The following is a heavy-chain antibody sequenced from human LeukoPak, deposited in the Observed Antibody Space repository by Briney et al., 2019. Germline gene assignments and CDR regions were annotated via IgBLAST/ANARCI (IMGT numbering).Heavy chain of an antibody. CDR2: IYSSGST. V-gene: IGHV4-59*01. CDR1: GGSISSYY. CDR3: ARDRGYDVLTGYCKHWYFDL. D-gene: IGHD3-9*01. J-gene: IGHJ2*01. Sequence: ASETLSLTCTVSGGSISSYYWSWIRQPPGKGLEWIGFIYSSGSTNYNPALKSRVTISVDTSKNHFSLKLSSVTAADTAVYYCARDRGYDVLTGYCKHWYFDLWGRGTLVTVSS.